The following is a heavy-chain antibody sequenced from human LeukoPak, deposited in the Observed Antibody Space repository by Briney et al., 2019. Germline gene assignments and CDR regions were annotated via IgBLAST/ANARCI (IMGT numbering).Heavy chain of an antibody. Sequence: PSGTLSLTCAVSGDSISTNHWWSWVRQPPGKGLEWIGEVYHSGSTNYNPSLKSRVTISVDKSKNLFSLKLTSVTAADTAMYHCASARWDYWGQGTLVTVSS. CDR2: VYHSGST. CDR1: GDSISTNHW. D-gene: IGHD5-24*01. J-gene: IGHJ4*02. CDR3: ASARWDY. V-gene: IGHV4-4*02.